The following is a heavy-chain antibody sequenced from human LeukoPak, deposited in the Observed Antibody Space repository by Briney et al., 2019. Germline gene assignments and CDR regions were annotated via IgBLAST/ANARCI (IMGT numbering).Heavy chain of an antibody. CDR1: GFALSTYA. Sequence: PGGSLRLSCAASGFALSTYAMHWVRQAPGKGLEWVSSISSSSSYIYYADSVKGRITISRDNAKNSLYLQMNSLRAEDTAVYYCARGSYYYYYGMDVWGQGTTVTVSS. CDR3: ARGSYYYYYGMDV. J-gene: IGHJ6*02. CDR2: ISSSSSYI. V-gene: IGHV3-21*04.